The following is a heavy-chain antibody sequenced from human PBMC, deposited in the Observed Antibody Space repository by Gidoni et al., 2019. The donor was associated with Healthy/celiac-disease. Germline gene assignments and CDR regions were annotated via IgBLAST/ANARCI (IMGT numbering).Heavy chain of an antibody. Sequence: VQLVESGGGWVKPGGSRRLSCAASGFTCSNAWMSWVRQAPGKGLEWVGRIKSKTDGGTTDYAAPVKGRFTISRDDSKNTLYLQINSLKTEDTAVYYCTTSARGIFDYWGQGTLVTVSS. D-gene: IGHD3-16*01. CDR1: GFTCSNAW. V-gene: IGHV3-15*01. CDR2: IKSKTDGGTT. J-gene: IGHJ4*02. CDR3: TTSARGIFDY.